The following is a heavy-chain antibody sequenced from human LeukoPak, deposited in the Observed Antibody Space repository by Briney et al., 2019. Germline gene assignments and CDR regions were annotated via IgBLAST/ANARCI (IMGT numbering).Heavy chain of an antibody. CDR2: ISGSGYST. J-gene: IGHJ4*02. V-gene: IGHV3-23*01. Sequence: QPGGSLRLSCAASGFTFSSYAMSRVRRAPGKGLEWVSSISGSGYSTYYADSVKGRFTISRDNSKNTLYLQMNSLRAEDTAVYYCAKFGGSAVTTLYFHYWGQGTLSPSPQ. D-gene: IGHD4-17*01. CDR1: GFTFSSYA. CDR3: AKFGGSAVTTLYFHY.